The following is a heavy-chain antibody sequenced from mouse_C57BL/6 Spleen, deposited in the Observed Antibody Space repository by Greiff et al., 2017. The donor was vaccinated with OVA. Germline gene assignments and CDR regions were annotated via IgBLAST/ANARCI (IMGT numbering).Heavy chain of an antibody. V-gene: IGHV1-63*01. Sequence: QVQLQQSGAELVRPGTSVKMSCKASGYTFTNYWIGWAKQRPGHGLEWIGDIYPGGGYTNYNEKFKGKATLTADKSSSTAYMQFSSLTSEDSAIYYCARGDYGSSYVYFDYWGQGTTLTVSS. D-gene: IGHD1-1*01. CDR2: IYPGGGYT. CDR1: GYTFTNYW. J-gene: IGHJ2*01. CDR3: ARGDYGSSYVYFDY.